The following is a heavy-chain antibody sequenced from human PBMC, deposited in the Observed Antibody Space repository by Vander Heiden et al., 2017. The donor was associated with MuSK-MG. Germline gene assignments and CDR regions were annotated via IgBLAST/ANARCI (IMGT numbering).Heavy chain of an antibody. CDR2: ITMSGSYT. Sequence: QVQLVESGGALVKPGGSLRLSCAASGFSFSDYYMSWIRQAPGKGLEWLSYITMSGSYTSYADSVKGRFTISRDNANNSLYLQMSSLRVEDTAVYYCARDNYGSGSHWFDTWGQGTLVTVSS. CDR3: ARDNYGSGSHWFDT. V-gene: IGHV3-11*05. D-gene: IGHD3-10*01. J-gene: IGHJ5*02. CDR1: GFSFSDYY.